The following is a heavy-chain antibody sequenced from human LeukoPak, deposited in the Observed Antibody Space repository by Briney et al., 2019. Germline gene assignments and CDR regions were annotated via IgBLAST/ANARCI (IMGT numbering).Heavy chain of an antibody. CDR1: GYRFTTYW. V-gene: IGHV5-51*01. J-gene: IGHJ4*02. D-gene: IGHD4-17*01. CDR2: IYPSDSDT. CDR3: ARLYGDADY. Sequence: PGESLKISCKASGYRFTTYWIGWVRQMPGKGLEWMGIIYPSDSDTRYSPSFQGQVTISADKSISTAYLQWNSLKASDTAMYYCARLYGDADYWGQGTLVTVSS.